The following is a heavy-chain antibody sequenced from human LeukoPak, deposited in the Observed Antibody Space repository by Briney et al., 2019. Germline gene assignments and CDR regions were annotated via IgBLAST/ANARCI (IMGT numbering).Heavy chain of an antibody. CDR3: ARDFASGGYYYMDV. V-gene: IGHV1-69*05. CDR2: IIPIFGTA. CDR1: GGTFSNYA. J-gene: IGHJ6*03. Sequence: SVKVSCKASGGTFSNYAISWVRQAPGQGLEWMGGIIPIFGTANYAQKFQGRVTITTDESTSTAYMELSSLRSEDTAVYYCARDFASGGYYYMDVWGKGTTVTVSS. D-gene: IGHD3-10*01.